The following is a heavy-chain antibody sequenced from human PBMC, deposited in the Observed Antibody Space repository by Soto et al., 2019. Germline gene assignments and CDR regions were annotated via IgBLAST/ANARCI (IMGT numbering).Heavy chain of an antibody. J-gene: IGHJ4*02. CDR1: GGSISSNNW. CDR3: AKLDGGGY. CDR2: IYHDGNT. Sequence: QVQLQESGPGLVTPSGTLSLTCAVSGGSISSNNWWSWVRQPPGKGLEWIGEIYHDGNTHYNPSLMSRVTISVDKSKNHFALILSSLTAADTAVCYCAKLDGGGYWSQGTLVTVSS. V-gene: IGHV4-4*02. D-gene: IGHD1-1*01.